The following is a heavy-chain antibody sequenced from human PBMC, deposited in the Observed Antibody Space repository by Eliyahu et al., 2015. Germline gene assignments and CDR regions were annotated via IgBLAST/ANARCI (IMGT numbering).Heavy chain of an antibody. Sequence: QVTLKESGPVLVKPTETLTLTCTVXGFSLSNARMGVSWIRQPPGKALXWLAHIFSNDEKSYSTSLKSRLTISKDTSKSQVVLTMTNMDPVDTATYYCARHFLDYGDPSWFDPWGQGTLVTVSS. D-gene: IGHD4-17*01. CDR1: GFSLSNARMG. CDR2: IFSNDEK. J-gene: IGHJ5*02. V-gene: IGHV2-26*01. CDR3: ARHFLDYGDPSWFDP.